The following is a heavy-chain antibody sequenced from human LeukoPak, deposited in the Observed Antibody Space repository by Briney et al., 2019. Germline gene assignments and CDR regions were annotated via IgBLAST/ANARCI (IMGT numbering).Heavy chain of an antibody. J-gene: IGHJ4*01. Sequence: GGSLRLSRSASGLSFSGYGMHWVRQVPPKGLQWVAFIRFDGSTKFYIASVKGRFAISRDNSKTTLSLQMSSLRTEDSAVYYCAALQTGTFVTYGGEGTLATVPS. CDR3: AALQTGTFVTY. CDR2: IRFDGSTK. D-gene: IGHD3-10*01. CDR1: GLSFSGYG. V-gene: IGHV3-30*02.